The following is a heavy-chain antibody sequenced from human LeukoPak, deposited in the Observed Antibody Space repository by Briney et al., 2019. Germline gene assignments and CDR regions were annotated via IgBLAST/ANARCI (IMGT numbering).Heavy chain of an antibody. J-gene: IGHJ5*02. D-gene: IGHD2-2*01. CDR3: ATVVPAAIYWFDP. CDR2: FDPEDGET. CDR1: GYTLTQLS. Sequence: ASVKVSCKVSGYTLTQLSMHWERQAPGKGLEWMGGFDPEDGETIYAQKFQGRVTMTEDTSTDTAYMERSSLRSEDTAVYYCATVVPAAIYWFDPWGQGTLVTVSS. V-gene: IGHV1-24*01.